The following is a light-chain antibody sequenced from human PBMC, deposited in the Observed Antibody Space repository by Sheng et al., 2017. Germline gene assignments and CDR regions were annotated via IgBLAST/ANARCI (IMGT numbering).Light chain of an antibody. CDR3: QQSYTTLYT. CDR2: LRP. V-gene: IGKV1-NL1*01. CDR1: GASTIL. J-gene: IGKJ2*01. Sequence: DIHMTQSPSLPVCIWSETESPSLAGRVGASTILWPGISRKPRGKLPPNFSSMLRPSWRLGVPSRFSGSGSGTDYTLTISGLQPEDFATYYCQQSYTTLYTFGQGTKLEVK.